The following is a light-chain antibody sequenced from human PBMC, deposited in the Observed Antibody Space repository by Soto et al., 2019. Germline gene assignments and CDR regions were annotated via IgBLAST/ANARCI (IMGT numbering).Light chain of an antibody. J-gene: IGKJ4*01. CDR1: QSVTSN. V-gene: IGKV3D-15*01. Sequence: EVVLTQSPVTLSVSPGERATLSCRASQSVTSNLAWYQQKPGQAPRLLIHGASTRANVFPARFSGSGSGTDFTLTISSVQSEDTAMYYCQQYYKWPLTFGGGTKVEI. CDR2: GAS. CDR3: QQYYKWPLT.